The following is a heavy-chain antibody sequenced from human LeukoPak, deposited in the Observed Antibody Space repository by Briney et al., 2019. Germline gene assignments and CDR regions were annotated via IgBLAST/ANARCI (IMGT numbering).Heavy chain of an antibody. Sequence: PGGSLRLSCAASGFTFSSFSMNWFRQAPGKGLEWVSYIGSDSSITHYADSVKGRFTISRDNAKNTLYLQMNSLRAEDTAVYYCALGNDAFDIWGQGTMVTVSS. CDR2: IGSDSSIT. J-gene: IGHJ3*02. CDR1: GFTFSSFS. V-gene: IGHV3-48*01. CDR3: ALGNDAFDI. D-gene: IGHD3-16*01.